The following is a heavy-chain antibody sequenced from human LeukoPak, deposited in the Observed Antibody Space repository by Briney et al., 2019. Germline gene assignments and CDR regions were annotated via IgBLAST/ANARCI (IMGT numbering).Heavy chain of an antibody. CDR1: GFTFSSYW. V-gene: IGHV3-7*01. CDR3: AREGGYSYGKSYYFYMDV. D-gene: IGHD5-18*01. J-gene: IGHJ6*03. CDR2: IKQHGSEK. Sequence: PGGSLRLSCAASGFTFSSYWVSWVRQAPGRGLEWVANIKQHGSEKYYVDSVKGRFTISRDNAKNSLYLQMNSLRAEDTAVYYCAREGGYSYGKSYYFYMDVWGKGTTVTVSS.